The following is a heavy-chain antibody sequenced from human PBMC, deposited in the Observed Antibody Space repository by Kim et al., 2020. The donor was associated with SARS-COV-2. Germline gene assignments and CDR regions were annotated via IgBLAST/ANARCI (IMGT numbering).Heavy chain of an antibody. J-gene: IGHJ6*02. Sequence: VKGRFTISRDNSKNTLYLQMNSLRAEDTAVYYCAKSIAAAGHYYYGMDVWGQGTTVTVSS. D-gene: IGHD6-13*01. CDR3: AKSIAAAGHYYYGMDV. V-gene: IGHV3-23*01.